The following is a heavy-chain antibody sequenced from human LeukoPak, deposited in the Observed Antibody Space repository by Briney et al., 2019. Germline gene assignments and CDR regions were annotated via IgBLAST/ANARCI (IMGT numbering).Heavy chain of an antibody. J-gene: IGHJ5*02. CDR3: ARGRYYDSSGYYKGPNWFDP. Sequence: SQTLSLTCAISGDSVSSNSAAWNWIRQSPSRGLEWLGRTYYRSEWYNDYAVSVKSRITINPDTSKNQFSLQLNSVTPGDTAVYYCARGRYYDSSGYYKGPNWFDPWGQGTLVTVSS. CDR1: GDSVSSNSAA. V-gene: IGHV6-1*01. CDR2: TYYRSEWYN. D-gene: IGHD3-22*01.